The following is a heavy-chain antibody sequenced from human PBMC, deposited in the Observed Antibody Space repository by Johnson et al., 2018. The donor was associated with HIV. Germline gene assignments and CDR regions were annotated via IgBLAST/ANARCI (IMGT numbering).Heavy chain of an antibody. V-gene: IGHV3-30*04. J-gene: IGHJ3*02. CDR3: AIGGVGATGNAFDI. D-gene: IGHD1-26*01. CDR1: GFTFSSYA. Sequence: QVQLVESGGGLVQPGGSLRLSCAASGFTFSSYAMHWVRQAPGKGLEWVAVISYDGSNKYYADSVKGRFTISRDNSKNTLYLQMNSLRDEDTAVYYCAIGGVGATGNAFDIWGQGTMVTVSS. CDR2: ISYDGSNK.